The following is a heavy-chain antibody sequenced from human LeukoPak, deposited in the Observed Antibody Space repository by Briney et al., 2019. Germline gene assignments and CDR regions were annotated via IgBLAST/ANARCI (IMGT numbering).Heavy chain of an antibody. D-gene: IGHD6-13*01. Sequence: PSVKVSCTASGYRFTDVYFNWVRQAPGQPLKWMGWINPHSGATNCAQRFQGTTSMEASFDTAYIELSRLTSDDTAVYYSATSATVNRTRDPWGQGTLVTVSS. CDR3: ATSATVNRTRDP. CDR1: GYRFTDVY. CDR2: INPHSGAT. V-gene: IGHV1-2*02. J-gene: IGHJ5*02.